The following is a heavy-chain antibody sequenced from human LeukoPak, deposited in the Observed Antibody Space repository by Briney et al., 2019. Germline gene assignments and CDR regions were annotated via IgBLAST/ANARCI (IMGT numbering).Heavy chain of an antibody. CDR3: AKVNVLRFLEWFPYNRFDP. CDR1: GFTFSSYA. V-gene: IGHV3-23*01. D-gene: IGHD3-3*01. J-gene: IGHJ5*02. CDR2: ISGSGGST. Sequence: GGSLRLSCAASGFTFSSYAMSWVRQVPGRGLEWVSAISGSGGSTYYADSVKGRFTISRDNSKNTLYLQMNSLRAEDTAVYYCAKVNVLRFLEWFPYNRFDPWGQGTLVTVSS.